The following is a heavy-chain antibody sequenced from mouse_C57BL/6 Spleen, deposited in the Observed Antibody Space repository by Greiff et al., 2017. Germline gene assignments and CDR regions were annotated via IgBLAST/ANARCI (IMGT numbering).Heavy chain of an antibody. CDR1: GYTFTSYW. Sequence: QVQLQQPGAELVMPGASVKLSCKASGYTFTSYWMHWVKQRPGQGLEWIGEIDPSDSYTNYNQKFKGKSTLTVDKSSSTAYMQLSSLTSEDSAVYYCARTSGSSSGWFAYWGQGTLVTVSA. J-gene: IGHJ3*01. CDR3: ARTSGSSSGWFAY. CDR2: IDPSDSYT. D-gene: IGHD1-1*01. V-gene: IGHV1-69*01.